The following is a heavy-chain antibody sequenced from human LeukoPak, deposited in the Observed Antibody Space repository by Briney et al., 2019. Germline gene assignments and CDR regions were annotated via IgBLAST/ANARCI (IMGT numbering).Heavy chain of an antibody. Sequence: SETLSLTCTVSGGSISSYYWSWIRQPPGKGLEWIGYIYYSGSTNYNPSLKSRVTISVDTSKDQFSLKLSSVTAADTAVYYCARSDILTGLYGMDVWGQGTTVTVSS. CDR3: ARSDILTGLYGMDV. V-gene: IGHV4-59*08. CDR1: GGSISSYY. J-gene: IGHJ6*02. D-gene: IGHD3-9*01. CDR2: IYYSGST.